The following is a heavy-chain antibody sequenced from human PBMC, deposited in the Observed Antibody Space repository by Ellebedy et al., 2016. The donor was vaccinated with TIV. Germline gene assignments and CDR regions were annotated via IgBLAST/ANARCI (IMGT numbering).Heavy chain of an antibody. V-gene: IGHV3-23*01. CDR1: GFSFSDYA. J-gene: IGHJ4*02. CDR2: ISGSGRTT. Sequence: GGSLRLSXAPSGFSFSDYAMSWVRRAPGKGLEWVSGISGSGRTTSYADSVKGRFTISRDDSKNTVSLQINGLSAEDTAVYYCARDGEIYPAPFVYWGQGTLVTVSS. D-gene: IGHD2-21*01. CDR3: ARDGEIYPAPFVY.